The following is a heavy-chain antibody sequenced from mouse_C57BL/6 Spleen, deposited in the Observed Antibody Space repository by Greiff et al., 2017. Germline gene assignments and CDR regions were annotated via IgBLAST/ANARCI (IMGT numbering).Heavy chain of an antibody. D-gene: IGHD2-4*01. J-gene: IGHJ3*01. CDR1: GFTFSSYA. Sequence: EVQRVESGGGLVKPGGSLKLSCAASGFTFSSYAMSWVRQTPEKRLEWVATISDGGSYTYYPDNVKGRFTISRDNAKNNLYLQMSNLKSEDTAMYYCARDRNYDPQAFAYWGQGTLVTVSA. CDR3: ARDRNYDPQAFAY. CDR2: ISDGGSYT. V-gene: IGHV5-4*01.